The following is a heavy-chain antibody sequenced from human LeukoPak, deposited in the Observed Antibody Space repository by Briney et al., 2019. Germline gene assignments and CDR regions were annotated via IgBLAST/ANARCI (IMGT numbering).Heavy chain of an antibody. D-gene: IGHD3-9*01. CDR1: GGSISSGDYY. Sequence: RASETLSLTCTVSGGSISSGDYYWSWIRQPPGKGLEWIGYIYYSGSTYYNPSLKSRVTISVDTSKNQFSLKLSSVTAADTAVYYCARVARYFDWLSLYYYYGMDVWGQGTTVTVSS. CDR3: ARVARYFDWLSLYYYYGMDV. J-gene: IGHJ6*02. CDR2: IYYSGST. V-gene: IGHV4-30-4*01.